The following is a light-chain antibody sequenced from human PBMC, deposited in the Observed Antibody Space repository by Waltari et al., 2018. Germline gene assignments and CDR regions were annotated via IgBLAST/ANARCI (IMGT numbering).Light chain of an antibody. CDR1: QSLLHSNGYNY. J-gene: IGKJ3*01. V-gene: IGKV2-28*01. Sequence: DIVMTQSPLSLPVTPGEPASISCRANQSLLHSNGYNYLDWYVQKPGQSPQLLIYLGSNRASGVPGRFNGSGSGTDFTLKISRVEAEDVGIYYCMQALQTRRFGPGTKVDIK. CDR2: LGS. CDR3: MQALQTRR.